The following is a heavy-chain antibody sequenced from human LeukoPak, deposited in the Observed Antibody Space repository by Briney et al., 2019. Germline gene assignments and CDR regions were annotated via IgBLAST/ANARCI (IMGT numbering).Heavy chain of an antibody. CDR2: TYTSGST. CDR1: GGSISSYY. Sequence: SETLSLTCTVSGGSISSYYWSWIRQPAGKGLEWIGRTYTSGSTNYSTSLKSRVTMSVDTSKNQFSLKLSSVTAADTAVYYCASGLLPTDYYYYYGMDVWGQGTTVTVSS. D-gene: IGHD4/OR15-4a*01. J-gene: IGHJ6*02. V-gene: IGHV4-4*07. CDR3: ASGLLPTDYYYYYGMDV.